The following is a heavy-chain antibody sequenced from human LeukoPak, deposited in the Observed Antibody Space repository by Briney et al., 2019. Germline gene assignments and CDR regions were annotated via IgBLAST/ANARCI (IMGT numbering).Heavy chain of an antibody. CDR1: GGSFSGYY. J-gene: IGHJ4*02. CDR3: ARQWLVSPLFDY. D-gene: IGHD6-19*01. Sequence: SETLSLTCAVYGGSFSGYYWSWIRQPPGKGLEWIGEINHSGSTNYNQSLRSRVTVSVHTSKNQLSLKLSSVTAADTAVYYCARQWLVSPLFDYWGQGTLVTVSS. V-gene: IGHV4-34*01. CDR2: INHSGST.